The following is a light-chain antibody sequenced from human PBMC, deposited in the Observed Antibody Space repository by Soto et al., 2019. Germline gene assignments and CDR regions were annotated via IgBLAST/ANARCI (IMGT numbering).Light chain of an antibody. CDR2: GNS. V-gene: IGLV1-40*01. J-gene: IGLJ2*01. CDR1: SSNIGAGYD. Sequence: QSVLTQPPSVSGAPGQRVTISCTGSSSNIGAGYDVHWYQQLPGTAPKLLIYGNSSRTSGVPDRFSGSKSGTSASLAIPGLQAEDEADYYCQYYDSSLSAVVFGGGTKLTVL. CDR3: QYYDSSLSAVV.